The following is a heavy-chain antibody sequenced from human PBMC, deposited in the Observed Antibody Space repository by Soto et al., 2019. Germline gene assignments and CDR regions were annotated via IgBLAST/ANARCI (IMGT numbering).Heavy chain of an antibody. J-gene: IGHJ4*02. V-gene: IGHV4-59*12. D-gene: IGHD2-8*02. CDR2: MYNTGST. Sequence: PSETLSLTCTVSGGSISGYYWSWIRQPPGKGLEWIGYMYNTGSTDYNPSLKSRVTISVDRSKNQFSLKLTSVTAADTAVYYCARDKITGLFDYWGQGTLVTVSS. CDR3: ARDKITGLFDY. CDR1: GGSISGYY.